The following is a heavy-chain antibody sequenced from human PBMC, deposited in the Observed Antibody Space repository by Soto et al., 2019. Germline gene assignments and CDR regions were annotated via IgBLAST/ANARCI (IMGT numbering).Heavy chain of an antibody. CDR3: ASSIRYYYGMDV. CDR2: INHSGST. J-gene: IGHJ6*02. CDR1: GGSSSGYY. V-gene: IGHV4-34*01. Sequence: SETLSLTCAVYGGSSSGYYWSWIRQPPGKGLEWIGEINHSGSTNYNPSLKSRVTISVDTSKNQFSLKLSSVTAADTAVYYCASSIRYYYGMDVWGQGTTVTVSS.